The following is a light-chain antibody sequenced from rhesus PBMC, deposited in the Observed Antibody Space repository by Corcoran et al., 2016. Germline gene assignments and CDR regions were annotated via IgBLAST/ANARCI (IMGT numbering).Light chain of an antibody. CDR1: QDISNW. Sequence: DIQMTQSPSSLSASVGDRVTITCRASQDISNWLAWYQQKTGKAPKLLIYGASNLETGVPSRFSGSGSGTDFILIISSLQPEDIATYYCQQHDNSPRTFDQGTRVEIK. CDR2: GAS. V-gene: IGKV1-69*01. J-gene: IGKJ1*01. CDR3: QQHDNSPRT.